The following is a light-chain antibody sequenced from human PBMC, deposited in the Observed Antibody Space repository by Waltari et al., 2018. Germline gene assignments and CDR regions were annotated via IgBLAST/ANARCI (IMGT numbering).Light chain of an antibody. Sequence: AIQLTQSPSSLSASVGDRVTTTCRANQGRRDALVWYQQKPGKPPKLLIYDGSTLDRGVPSRFSGSGSGTDFTLTISSLQPEDFASYYCQQFNNYVITFGQGTRLDIK. CDR3: QQFNNYVIT. CDR2: DGS. J-gene: IGKJ5*01. V-gene: IGKV1D-13*01. CDR1: QGRRDA.